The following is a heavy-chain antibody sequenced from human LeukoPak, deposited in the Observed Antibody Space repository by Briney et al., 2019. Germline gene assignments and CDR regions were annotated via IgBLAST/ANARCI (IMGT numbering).Heavy chain of an antibody. V-gene: IGHV5-51*01. CDR3: ARLKGSRGYQLLLNDAFDI. J-gene: IGHJ3*02. CDR2: IYPGDSDT. CDR1: GYSFTSYW. Sequence: GESLKISCKGSGYSFTSYWIGWVRQMPGKGLEWMGIIYPGDSDTRYSPSFQGQVTISADKSISTAYLQWSSLKASDTAMYYCARLKGSRGYQLLLNDAFDIWGQGTMVTVSS. D-gene: IGHD2-2*01.